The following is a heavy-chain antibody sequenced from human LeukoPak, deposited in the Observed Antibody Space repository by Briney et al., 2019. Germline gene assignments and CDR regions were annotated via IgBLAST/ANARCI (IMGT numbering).Heavy chain of an antibody. CDR3: ASLDPEDHGGKPGHFFDY. D-gene: IGHD4-23*01. J-gene: IGHJ4*02. V-gene: IGHV4-31*03. CDR2: IYYSGST. CDR1: GGSISSGGYY. Sequence: SSETLSLTCTVSGGSISSGGYYWSWIRQHPGKGLEWIGYIYYSGSTYYNPSLKSRVTISVDTSKNQFSLKLSSVTAADTAVYYCASLDPEDHGGKPGHFFDYWGQGTLVTVSS.